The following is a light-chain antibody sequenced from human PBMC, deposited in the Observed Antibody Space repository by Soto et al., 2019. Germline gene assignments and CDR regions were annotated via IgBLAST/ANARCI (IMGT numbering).Light chain of an antibody. CDR1: SSDVGYYNY. J-gene: IGLJ2*01. V-gene: IGLV2-11*01. Sequence: QSALTQPRSVSGSPGQSVTISCTGTSSDVGYYNYVSWYQQHPGKAPKLMIYDVSQRPSGVPDRFSGSKSGNTASLTISGLQAEDEADYYCCSYAGSYTLVFGGGTKLTVL. CDR2: DVS. CDR3: CSYAGSYTLV.